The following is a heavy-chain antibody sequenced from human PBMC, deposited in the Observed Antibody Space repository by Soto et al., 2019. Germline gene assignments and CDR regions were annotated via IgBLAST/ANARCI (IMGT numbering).Heavy chain of an antibody. CDR3: ARFRGCSSTSCYKSGTDV. J-gene: IGHJ6*02. Sequence: QVQLVQSGAEVKKPGASVKVSCKASGYTFTSYAMHWVRQAPGQRLEWMGWINAGNGNTKYSQKFQGRVTITRDTSASTAYMELSSLRSEDTAVYYCARFRGCSSTSCYKSGTDVWGQGTTVTVSS. CDR1: GYTFTSYA. CDR2: INAGNGNT. V-gene: IGHV1-3*01. D-gene: IGHD2-2*02.